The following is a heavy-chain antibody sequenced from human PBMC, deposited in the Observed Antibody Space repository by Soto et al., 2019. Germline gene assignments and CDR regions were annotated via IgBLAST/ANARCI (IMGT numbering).Heavy chain of an antibody. CDR2: IYYSGST. V-gene: IGHV4-59*01. J-gene: IGHJ4*02. CDR3: ARVSSSSWYYFEY. Sequence: SETLSLTCTVSGGSISSYYWSWIRQPPGKGLEWIGYIYYSGSTNYNPSLKSRVTMSVDTSKNQFSLTLSPVTAADTAVYYCARVSSSSWYYFEYWGQGILVTLSS. D-gene: IGHD6-13*01. CDR1: GGSISSYY.